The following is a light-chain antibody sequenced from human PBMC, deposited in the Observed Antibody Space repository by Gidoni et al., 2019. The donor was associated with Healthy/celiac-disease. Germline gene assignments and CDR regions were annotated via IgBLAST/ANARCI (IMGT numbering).Light chain of an antibody. CDR3: QQYGSSPT. V-gene: IGKV3-20*01. CDR1: QSVSSSY. Sequence: EIVLTQSPGTLSLSPGERATRSCRASQSVSSSYLAWYQQKPGQAPRLLIYGASSRATGIPDRFSGSGSGTDFTLTSSRLEPEDFAVYYCQQYGSSPTFGQGTKVEIK. CDR2: GAS. J-gene: IGKJ1*01.